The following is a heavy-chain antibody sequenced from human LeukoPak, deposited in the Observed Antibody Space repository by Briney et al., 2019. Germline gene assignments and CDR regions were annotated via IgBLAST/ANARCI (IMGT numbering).Heavy chain of an antibody. D-gene: IGHD3-22*01. V-gene: IGHV1-69*06. J-gene: IGHJ4*02. CDR3: GRSIDGSGYSPFY. CDR2: IIPLFGTP. CDR1: GYTLTSYG. Sequence: ASVKVSCKASGYTLTSYGISWVRQAPGHGLEGMGGIIPLFGTPNYAQKLQGRVTITADKSTSTAYMELSSLTSEDTAMYYCGRSIDGSGYSPFYCGQGTLVTVSS.